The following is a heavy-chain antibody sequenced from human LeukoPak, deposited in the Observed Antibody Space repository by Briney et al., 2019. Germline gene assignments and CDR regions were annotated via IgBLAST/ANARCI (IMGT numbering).Heavy chain of an antibody. J-gene: IGHJ6*02. CDR1: GYTFTSYY. V-gene: IGHV1-46*01. D-gene: IGHD4-17*01. CDR3: ARGSSGYGDARFFYGMDV. Sequence: ASVKVSCKASGYTFTSYYMHWVRQAPGQGLEWMGIINPSGGSTNYAQKFQGRVTITADEFTSTAYMELSSLRSEDTAVYYCARGSSGYGDARFFYGMDVWGQGTTVTVSS. CDR2: INPSGGST.